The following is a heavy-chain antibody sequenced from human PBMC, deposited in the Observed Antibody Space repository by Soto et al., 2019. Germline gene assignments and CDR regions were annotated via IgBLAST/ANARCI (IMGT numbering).Heavy chain of an antibody. D-gene: IGHD2-15*01. CDR3: ARGGLRGVAATFTYYYYSMDI. CDR2: NYNSVST. V-gene: IGHV4-30-4*01. Sequence: PSETLSLTCTVSGGSISRGDYYWSWIRQPPGKGLEWIGYNYNSVSTYYNPSLKNRVIISIDTSKNQFSLKVSSVTAADTAEYYCARGGLRGVAATFTYYYYSMDIWGRGTTVTVSS. CDR1: GGSISRGDYY. J-gene: IGHJ6*02.